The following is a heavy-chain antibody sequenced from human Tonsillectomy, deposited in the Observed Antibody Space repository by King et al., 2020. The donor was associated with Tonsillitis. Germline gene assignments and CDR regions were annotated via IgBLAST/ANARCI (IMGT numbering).Heavy chain of an antibody. CDR1: GFTFSNYG. V-gene: IGHV3-33*08. D-gene: IGHD6-19*01. J-gene: IGHJ4*02. CDR3: ARDQGAGLDH. CDR2: VWYDGTIK. Sequence: VQLVESGGGVVQPGRSLRLSCVASGFTFSNYGIHWVRQAPGKGLEWVTVVWYDGTIKYYADSVQGRFTISRENSKNTVYLQMNSLRAEDTAVYYCARDQGAGLDHWGQGSPVTVSS.